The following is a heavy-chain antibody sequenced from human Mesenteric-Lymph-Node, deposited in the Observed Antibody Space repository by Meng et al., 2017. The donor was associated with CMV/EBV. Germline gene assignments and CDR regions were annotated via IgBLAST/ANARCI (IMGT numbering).Heavy chain of an antibody. CDR3: ARDSSYGRNWFDP. J-gene: IGHJ5*02. D-gene: IGHD3-10*01. Sequence: GESLKISCAASGFVISEYYMIWIRQSPGKGLEWVSYISRSGSDIYYADSVKGRFTISKDNAKNSVYLQMNSPRVEDTAVYYCARDSSYGRNWFDPWGQGTPVTVSS. V-gene: IGHV3-11*01. CDR2: ISRSGSDI. CDR1: GFVISEYY.